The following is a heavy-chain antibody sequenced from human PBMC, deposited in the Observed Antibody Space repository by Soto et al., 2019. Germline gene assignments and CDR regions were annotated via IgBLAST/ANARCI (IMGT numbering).Heavy chain of an antibody. CDR1: GGSISSGGYS. CDR3: AAGGGLPRYC. Sequence: QLQLQESGSGLVKPSQTLSLTCAVSGGSISSGGYSWSWIRQPPGKGLEWIGYIYHSGSTYYNPSLKRRVTTSVDRAKNQFSLKLSSVTAADTAVYYCAAGGGLPRYCCGQGTLVTVSS. D-gene: IGHD5-12*01. V-gene: IGHV4-30-2*01. J-gene: IGHJ4*02. CDR2: IYHSGST.